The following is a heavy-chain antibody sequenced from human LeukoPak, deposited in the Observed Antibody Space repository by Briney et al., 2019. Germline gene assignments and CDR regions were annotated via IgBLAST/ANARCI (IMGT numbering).Heavy chain of an antibody. Sequence: GGSLRLSCAASGFTFSTYNMSWIRQAPGKGLEWVSYISSSSSYTNYADSVKGRFTISRDNAKNSLYLQMNSLRAEDTAVYYCARDKNLYYDSSGYYPTRFDYWGQGTLVTVSS. CDR2: ISSSSSYT. D-gene: IGHD3-22*01. CDR3: ARDKNLYYDSSGYYPTRFDY. V-gene: IGHV3-11*05. CDR1: GFTFSTYN. J-gene: IGHJ4*02.